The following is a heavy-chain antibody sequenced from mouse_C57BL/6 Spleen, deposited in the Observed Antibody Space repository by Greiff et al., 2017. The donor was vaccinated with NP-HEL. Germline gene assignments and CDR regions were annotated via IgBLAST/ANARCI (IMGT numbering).Heavy chain of an antibody. CDR3: ARDLGYYGSSSFDY. Sequence: EVKVVESEGGLVQPGSSMKLSCTASGFTFSDYYMAWVRQVPEKGLEWVANINYDGSSTYYLDSLKSRFIISRDNAKNILYLQMSSLKSEDTATYYCARDLGYYGSSSFDYWGQGTTLTVSS. D-gene: IGHD1-1*01. J-gene: IGHJ2*01. V-gene: IGHV5-16*01. CDR1: GFTFSDYY. CDR2: INYDGSST.